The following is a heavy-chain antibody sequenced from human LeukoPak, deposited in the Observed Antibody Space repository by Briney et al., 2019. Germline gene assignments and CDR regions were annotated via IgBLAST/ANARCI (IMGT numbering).Heavy chain of an antibody. CDR1: GGSFSGYY. CDR2: INHSGST. V-gene: IGHV4-34*01. J-gene: IGHJ4*02. CDR3: ARGRFLEWLRPFDY. Sequence: SETVSHTCAVYGGSFSGYYWSWIRQTPGKGLEWIGEINHSGSTNYNPSLKSRVTISVDTSKNQFSLKLSSVTAADTAVYYCARGRFLEWLRPFDYWGQGTLVTVSS. D-gene: IGHD3-3*01.